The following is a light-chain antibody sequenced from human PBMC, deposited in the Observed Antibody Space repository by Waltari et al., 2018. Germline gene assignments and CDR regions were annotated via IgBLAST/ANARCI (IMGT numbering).Light chain of an antibody. CDR2: DAS. J-gene: IGKJ4*01. V-gene: IGKV3-11*01. Sequence: IVLTQSPDTLALSPGDRATLSCRASQSVGSYVAWFQQRPGQAPRLLIYDASNRAPGIPARFSGRGSGTDFTLTISSLEPEDFAVYYCQERSHWPPGPLTFGGGTKVEIK. CDR3: QERSHWPPGPLT. CDR1: QSVGSY.